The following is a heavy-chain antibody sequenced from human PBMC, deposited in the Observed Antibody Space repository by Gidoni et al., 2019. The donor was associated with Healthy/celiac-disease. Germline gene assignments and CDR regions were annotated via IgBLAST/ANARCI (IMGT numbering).Heavy chain of an antibody. Sequence: QVQLVQSGAEVKKPGSSVKVSCKASGGTFSSYAISWVRQAPGQGLEWMGGIIPIFGTANYAQKFQGRVTITADESTSTAYMELSSLRSEDTAVYYCARVNYYDSSGWAEGGWFDPWGQGTLVTVSS. CDR2: IIPIFGTA. J-gene: IGHJ5*02. CDR3: ARVNYYDSSGWAEGGWFDP. V-gene: IGHV1-69*01. D-gene: IGHD3-22*01. CDR1: GGTFSSYA.